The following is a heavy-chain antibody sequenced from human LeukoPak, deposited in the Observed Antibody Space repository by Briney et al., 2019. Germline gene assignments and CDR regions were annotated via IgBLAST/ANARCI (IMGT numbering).Heavy chain of an antibody. CDR2: AYYRSRWYN. Sequence: SQTLTLTCAISGDSVSSKSATWNWLRQSPSRGLEWLGEAYYRSRWYNGSALSVKSRITINPDTSKNQFSLHLNSVTPEDTAVYYCARDPRISSGWQFDYWGQGTLVTVSS. CDR3: ARDPRISSGWQFDY. J-gene: IGHJ4*02. D-gene: IGHD6-19*01. V-gene: IGHV6-1*01. CDR1: GDSVSSKSAT.